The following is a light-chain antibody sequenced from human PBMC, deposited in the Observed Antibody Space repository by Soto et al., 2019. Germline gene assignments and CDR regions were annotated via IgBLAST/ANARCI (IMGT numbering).Light chain of an antibody. CDR3: LQDQAYPCT. Sequence: DIQMTQSPSSLSASVGARVTITCRASQGIRYNLGWYQQRPGKAPERLIYDTFTLASGVPSRFSGSGSGTEFTLTIASLQPEDVTTYCWLQDQAYPCTFGQGTKVELK. J-gene: IGKJ1*01. V-gene: IGKV1-17*01. CDR1: QGIRYN. CDR2: DTF.